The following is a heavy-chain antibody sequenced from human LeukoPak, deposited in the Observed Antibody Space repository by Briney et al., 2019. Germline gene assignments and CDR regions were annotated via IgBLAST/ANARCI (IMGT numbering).Heavy chain of an antibody. CDR3: ARDEAPPIAAANV. D-gene: IGHD6-13*01. CDR2: ISPYNGNT. V-gene: IGHV1-18*01. J-gene: IGHJ3*01. CDR1: GYTFTIYT. Sequence: GASVTVSCKASGYTFTIYTISWVRQAPGQGLEWMGWISPYNGNTNSGQKIQGKVTMTTDTSTNTAYMELRSLRPDDTAVYYCARDEAPPIAAANVWGRGTMVTVSS.